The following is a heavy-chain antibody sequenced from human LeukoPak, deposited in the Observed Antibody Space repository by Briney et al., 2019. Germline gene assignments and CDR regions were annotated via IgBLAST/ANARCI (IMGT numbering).Heavy chain of an antibody. CDR3: AKGLRPDIVVVPAAPQDL. V-gene: IGHV3-23*01. Sequence: GGSLRLSCAAAGFTFSSYAMSWVRQAPGKGLEWISAISGSGGSTYYADSVKGRFTISRDNSKNTLYLQMNSLRAEDTAVYYCAKGLRPDIVVVPAAPQDLWGQGTLVTVSS. CDR1: GFTFSSYA. J-gene: IGHJ4*02. D-gene: IGHD2-2*01. CDR2: ISGSGGST.